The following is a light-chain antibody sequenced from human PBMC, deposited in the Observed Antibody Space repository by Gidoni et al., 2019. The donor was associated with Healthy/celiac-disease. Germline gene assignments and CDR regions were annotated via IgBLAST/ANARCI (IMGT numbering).Light chain of an antibody. CDR2: EVS. V-gene: IGLV2-23*02. CDR1: SSDVGSYNL. CDR3: CSYAGSSTFLV. J-gene: IGLJ2*01. Sequence: QSAQTQPASVSGSPGQSITISCTGTSSDVGSYNLVSWYQQHPGKAPKLMIYEVSKRPSGVSNRFSGSKSGNTASLTISGLQAEDEADYYCCSYAGSSTFLVFGGGTKLTVL.